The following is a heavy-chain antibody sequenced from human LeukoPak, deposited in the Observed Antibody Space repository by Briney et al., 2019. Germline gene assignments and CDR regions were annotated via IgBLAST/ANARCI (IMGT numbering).Heavy chain of an antibody. CDR3: ARATGTTSNYFYGMDV. CDR2: IWYDGSNK. D-gene: IGHD1-7*01. J-gene: IGHJ6*02. CDR1: GFTFSSYG. V-gene: IGHV3-33*01. Sequence: GGSMRLSCAASGFTFSSYGMHWVRQAPGKGLEWVAVIWYDGSNKYHADSVRGRFTISRDNSKNTLYLQMNSLRAEDTAVYYCARATGTTSNYFYGMDVWGRGTTVTVSS.